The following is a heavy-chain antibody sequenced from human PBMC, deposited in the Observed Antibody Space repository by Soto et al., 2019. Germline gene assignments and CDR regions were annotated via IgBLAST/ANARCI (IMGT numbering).Heavy chain of an antibody. Sequence: GASVKVSCKASGYTFTNYGISWVRQAPGQGLEWMGWISTYNGNTNYAHKLQGRVTMTTDTSTSTAYMELRSLRSDDTAVYYCARDGTLAAAGSPNYWGQGTLVTVSS. CDR2: ISTYNGNT. D-gene: IGHD6-13*01. V-gene: IGHV1-18*04. J-gene: IGHJ4*02. CDR1: GYTFTNYG. CDR3: ARDGTLAAAGSPNY.